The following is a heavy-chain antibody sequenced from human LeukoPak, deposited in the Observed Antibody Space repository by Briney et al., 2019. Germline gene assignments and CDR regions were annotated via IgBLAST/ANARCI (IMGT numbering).Heavy chain of an antibody. D-gene: IGHD3-22*01. CDR1: GGSISSSSYY. CDR3: ASLYYYDRSV. V-gene: IGHV4-39*01. J-gene: IGHJ4*02. CDR2: IYYSGST. Sequence: SETLSLTCTVSGGSISSSSYYWGWIRQPPGKGLEWIGSIYYSGSTYYNPSLKSRVPISVDTSKNPFSLKRSPVTAPDTAVYYCASLYYYDRSVWGQGTLVTVSS.